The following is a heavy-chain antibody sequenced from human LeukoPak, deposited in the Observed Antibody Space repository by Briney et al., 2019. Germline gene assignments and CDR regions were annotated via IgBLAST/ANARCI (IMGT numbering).Heavy chain of an antibody. Sequence: GESLKISCKGSGYSFTSYWIGWVRQMPGKGLEWMGIIYPGDSDTRYSPSFQGQVTISADKSISTAYLQWSSLKAPDTAMYYCARPSDFDWYAFDIWGQGTMVTVSS. CDR2: IYPGDSDT. CDR1: GYSFTSYW. D-gene: IGHD3-9*01. V-gene: IGHV5-51*01. J-gene: IGHJ3*02. CDR3: ARPSDFDWYAFDI.